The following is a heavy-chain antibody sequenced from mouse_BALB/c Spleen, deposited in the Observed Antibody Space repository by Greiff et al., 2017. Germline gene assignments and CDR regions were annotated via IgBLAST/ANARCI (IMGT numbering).Heavy chain of an antibody. D-gene: IGHD1-1*01. Sequence: EVKLVESGGGLVKPGGSLKLSCAASGFTFSSYAMSWVRQTPEKRLEWVASISSGGSTYYPDRVKGRFTISRDNARNILYLQMSSLRSEDTAMYYCAREGGSSFAYWGQGTLVTVSA. CDR2: ISSGGST. V-gene: IGHV5-6-5*01. CDR1: GFTFSSYA. CDR3: AREGGSSFAY. J-gene: IGHJ3*01.